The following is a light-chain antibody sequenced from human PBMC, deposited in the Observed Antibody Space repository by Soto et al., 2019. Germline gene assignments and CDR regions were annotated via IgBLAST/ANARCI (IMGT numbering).Light chain of an antibody. CDR3: QQYGNSPLT. CDR2: GAS. J-gene: IGKJ4*01. CDR1: LTVGSRY. Sequence: EIVLTQSPGTLSLSXXXXXXXXXXXSLTVGSRYLAWYQQKPGQAPRLLIYGASNRATGIPDRFSGSGSGTDFTLIINRLEPDDFAMYYCQQYGNSPLTFGQGTKVDI. V-gene: IGKV3-20*01.